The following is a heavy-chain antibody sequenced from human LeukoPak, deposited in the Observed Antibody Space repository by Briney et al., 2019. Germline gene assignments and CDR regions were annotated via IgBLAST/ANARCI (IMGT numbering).Heavy chain of an antibody. CDR2: ISAYNGNT. CDR1: GYTFTSYG. CDR3: ARGRRRNYGDYGLIGTTYYYYMDV. Sequence: ASVKVSCKASGYTFTSYGISWVRQAPGQGLEWMGWISAYNGNTNYAQKLQGRVTMTTDTSTSTAYMELRSLRSDDTAVYYCARGRRRNYGDYGLIGTTYYYYMDVWGKGTTVTISS. D-gene: IGHD4-17*01. J-gene: IGHJ6*03. V-gene: IGHV1-18*01.